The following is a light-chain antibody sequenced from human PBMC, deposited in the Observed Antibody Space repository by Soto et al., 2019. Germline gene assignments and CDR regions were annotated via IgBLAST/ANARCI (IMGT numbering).Light chain of an antibody. Sequence: QLVLTQPPSVSGAPGQRVTISCTGSSSNIGAGYDVHWYQQLPGTAPKLLIYGNSNRPSGVPDRFSGSKSGTSASPAITGLQAEDEADYYCQSYDSSLSEVFGTGTKLTVL. V-gene: IGLV1-40*01. CDR3: QSYDSSLSEV. CDR1: SSNIGAGYD. CDR2: GNS. J-gene: IGLJ1*01.